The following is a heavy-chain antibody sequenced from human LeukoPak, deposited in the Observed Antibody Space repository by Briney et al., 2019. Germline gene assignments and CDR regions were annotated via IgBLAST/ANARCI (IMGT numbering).Heavy chain of an antibody. CDR1: GGSISSYY. J-gene: IGHJ4*02. CDR3: ARDRGYCSGSSCYHYFDY. CDR2: IYYSGTT. D-gene: IGHD2-15*01. Sequence: PSETLSLTCTVSGGSISSYYWGWIRQPPGKGLEWIGSIYYSGTTYYSPSLKSRVTISVDTSKNQFSLKLSSVTAADTAVYYCARDRGYCSGSSCYHYFDYWGQGTLVTVSS. V-gene: IGHV4-39*07.